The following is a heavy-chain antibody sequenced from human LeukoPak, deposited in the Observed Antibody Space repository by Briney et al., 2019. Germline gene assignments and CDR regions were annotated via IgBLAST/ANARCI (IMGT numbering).Heavy chain of an antibody. CDR2: INPKTGDT. J-gene: IGHJ5*02. V-gene: IGHV1-2*02. Sequence: ASVKVFCKGSGYTFSGYYIHWVRQAPGQGLEWMGWINPKTGDTKDAQKFQGRVTMTRDTSISTADMELSRLRSDDTAVYYCARDGYSGRFDPWGQGTLVTVSS. CDR3: ARDGYSGRFDP. D-gene: IGHD1-26*01. CDR1: GYTFSGYY.